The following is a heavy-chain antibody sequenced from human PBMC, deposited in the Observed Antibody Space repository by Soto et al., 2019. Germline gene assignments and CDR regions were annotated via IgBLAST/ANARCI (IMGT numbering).Heavy chain of an antibody. V-gene: IGHV4-59*01. CDR1: GDSISSYS. J-gene: IGHJ4*02. Sequence: QVQLQVSGPGLVKPSETLSLTCTVSGDSISSYSWSWIRQPPGKGLEWIGNIHYNGNTKNNPSLKSRVTMSVDTSKNQFSLKLISVTAADTAVYYCAREGNLGRWLQPLDYWGQGTLVTVSS. CDR2: IHYNGNT. D-gene: IGHD5-12*01. CDR3: AREGNLGRWLQPLDY.